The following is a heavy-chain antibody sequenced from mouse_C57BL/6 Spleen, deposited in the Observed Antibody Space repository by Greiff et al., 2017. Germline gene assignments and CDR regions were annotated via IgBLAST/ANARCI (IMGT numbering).Heavy chain of an antibody. V-gene: IGHV2-5*01. D-gene: IGHD3-1*01. CDR1: GFSLTSYG. CDR2: IWRGGST. Sequence: QVQLKESGPGLVQPSQSLSITCTVSGFSLTSYGVHWVRQSPGKGLEWLGVIWRGGSTDYNAAFMSRLSITKDNSKSQVFFKMNSLQADDTAIYYCAKKQENSGYAMDYWGQGTSVTVSS. J-gene: IGHJ4*01. CDR3: AKKQENSGYAMDY.